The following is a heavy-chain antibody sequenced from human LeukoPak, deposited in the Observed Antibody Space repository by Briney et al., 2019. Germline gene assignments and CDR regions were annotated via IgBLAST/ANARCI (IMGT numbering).Heavy chain of an antibody. CDR3: ARDNPYGDYDY. CDR2: IKQDGSEK. CDR1: GFTFSNAW. Sequence: GGSLRLSCAASGFTFSNAWMSCVRQAPGKGLEWVANIKQDGSEKYYVDSVKGRFTISRDNAKNSLYLQMNSLRAEDTAVYYCARDNPYGDYDYWGQGTLVTVSS. V-gene: IGHV3-7*01. D-gene: IGHD4-17*01. J-gene: IGHJ4*02.